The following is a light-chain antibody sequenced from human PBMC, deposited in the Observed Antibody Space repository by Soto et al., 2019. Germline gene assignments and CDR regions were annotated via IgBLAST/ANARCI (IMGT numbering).Light chain of an antibody. CDR2: DAS. Sequence: EFVFTQSPCTLSSSPFGRATLSCGASQTVRNNYLAWYQQKPGQAPRLLIYDASSRATGIPDRFSGGGSGTDFTLTISRLEPEDFAVYYCQQFSSYPRTFGGGTKVDIK. V-gene: IGKV3-20*01. CDR1: QTVRNNY. CDR3: QQFSSYPRT. J-gene: IGKJ4*01.